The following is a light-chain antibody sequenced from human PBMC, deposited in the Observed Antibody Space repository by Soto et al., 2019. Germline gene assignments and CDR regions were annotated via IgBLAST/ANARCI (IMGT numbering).Light chain of an antibody. CDR3: VAWDDSLNGYVV. CDR2: SNN. Sequence: QSVLTPPPSASGTPGQRVTISCSGSSSNIGSNTVNWYQQLPGTAPQLVIYSNNQRPSGVPDRFSGSKSGTSASLAISGLQSEDEADYYCVAWDDSLNGYVVFGGGTKVTVL. V-gene: IGLV1-44*01. J-gene: IGLJ2*01. CDR1: SSNIGSNT.